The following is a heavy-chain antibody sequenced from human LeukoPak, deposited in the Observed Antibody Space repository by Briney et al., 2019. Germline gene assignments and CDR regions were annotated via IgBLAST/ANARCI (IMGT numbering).Heavy chain of an antibody. CDR1: GGSISSHY. J-gene: IGHJ5*02. CDR3: ARSPGHNWFDP. Sequence: SETLSLTCTVSGGSISSHYWSWIRQPPGKGLEWIGYIYYSGSTNYNPSLKSRVTISVDTSKNQFSLKLSSVTAADTAVYYCARSPGHNWFDPWGQGTLVTVSS. V-gene: IGHV4-59*11. CDR2: IYYSGST.